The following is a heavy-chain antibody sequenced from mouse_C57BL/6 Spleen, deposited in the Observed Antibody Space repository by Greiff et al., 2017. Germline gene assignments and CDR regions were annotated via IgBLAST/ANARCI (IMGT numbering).Heavy chain of an antibody. J-gene: IGHJ3*01. D-gene: IGHD2-3*01. CDR2: IRLKSDNYAT. Sequence: EVKLVESGGGLVQPGGSMKLSCVASGFTFSNYWMNWVRQSPEKGLEWVAQIRLKSDNYATHYAESVKGRFTISRDDSKSSVYLQMNNLRAEATGIYYCTGGMVPWFAYWGQGTLVTVSA. V-gene: IGHV6-3*01. CDR1: GFTFSNYW. CDR3: TGGMVPWFAY.